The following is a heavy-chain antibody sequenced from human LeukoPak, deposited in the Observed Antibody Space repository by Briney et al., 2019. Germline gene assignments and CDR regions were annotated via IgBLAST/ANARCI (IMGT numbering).Heavy chain of an antibody. V-gene: IGHV3-23*01. D-gene: IGHD3-22*01. CDR3: AKGSRGYYDSSGYYYYAFDI. CDR2: ISGSGGST. J-gene: IGHJ3*02. Sequence: GGSLRLSCAASGFTFSSYAMSWVRQAPGKGLEWVSAISGSGGSTYYADSVKGRFTISRDNSKNTLYLQMNSLRAEGTAVYYCAKGSRGYYDSSGYYYYAFDIWGQGTMVTVSS. CDR1: GFTFSSYA.